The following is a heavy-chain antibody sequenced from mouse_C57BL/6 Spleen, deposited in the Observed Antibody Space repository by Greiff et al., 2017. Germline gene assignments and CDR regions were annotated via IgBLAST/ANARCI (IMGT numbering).Heavy chain of an antibody. D-gene: IGHD2-2*01. V-gene: IGHV1-80*01. CDR2: IYPGDGDT. CDR3: ARWEVTSPFDY. CDR1: GYAFSSYW. J-gene: IGHJ2*01. Sequence: QVQLQQSGAELVKPGASVKISCKASGYAFSSYWMNWVKQRPGKGLEWIGQIYPGDGDTNYNGKFKGKATLTADKSSSTAYMQLSSRTSEDSAVYFCARWEVTSPFDYWGQGTTLTVSS.